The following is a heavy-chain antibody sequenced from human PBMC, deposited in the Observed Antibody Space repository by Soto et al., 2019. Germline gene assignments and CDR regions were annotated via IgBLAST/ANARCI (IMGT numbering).Heavy chain of an antibody. V-gene: IGHV3-21*01. CDR3: ARSRTVGVDV. Sequence: PGGSLRLSCAASGFTFSSYSMNWVRQAPGKGLEWVSYISSSSSYIYYADSVKGRFTISRDNAKNSLYLQMNSLRAEDTAVYYCARSRTVGVDVWGQGTTVTVSS. J-gene: IGHJ6*02. CDR2: ISSSSSYI. D-gene: IGHD2-21*02. CDR1: GFTFSSYS.